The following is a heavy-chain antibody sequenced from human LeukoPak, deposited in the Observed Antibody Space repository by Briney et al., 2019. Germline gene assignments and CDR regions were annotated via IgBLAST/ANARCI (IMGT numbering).Heavy chain of an antibody. V-gene: IGHV4-59*01. CDR3: ARFRYYDSSGYDPYYFDY. J-gene: IGHJ4*02. D-gene: IGHD3-22*01. CDR1: GCSISSYY. CDR2: IYYSGST. Sequence: PSETLSLTCTVSGCSISSYYLSWIRQPPGKGLEWIGYIYYSGSTNYNPSLTSRVTISVDTSKNQFSLKLSPVTAADTAVYYCARFRYYDSSGYDPYYFDYWGQGTLVTVSS.